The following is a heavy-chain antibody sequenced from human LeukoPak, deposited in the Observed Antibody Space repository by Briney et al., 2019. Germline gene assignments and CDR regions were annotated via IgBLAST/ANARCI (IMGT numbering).Heavy chain of an antibody. CDR3: ARRRPTTVTTGDAFDI. V-gene: IGHV5-51*01. D-gene: IGHD4-17*01. Sequence: GESLKISCKGSGYSFTSYWIGWVRQMPGKGLEWMGIIYPGDSDTRYSPSLQGQVTISADKSISTAYLQWSSLKASDTAMYYCARRRPTTVTTGDAFDIWGQGTMVTVSS. CDR1: GYSFTSYW. J-gene: IGHJ3*02. CDR2: IYPGDSDT.